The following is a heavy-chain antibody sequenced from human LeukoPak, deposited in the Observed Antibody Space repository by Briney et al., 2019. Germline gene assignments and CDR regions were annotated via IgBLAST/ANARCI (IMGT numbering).Heavy chain of an antibody. J-gene: IGHJ4*02. Sequence: PSETLSLTCAVYGGSFSGYYWSWVRQPPGKGLEWIGEINHSGTTNYNPSLKSRLTMSVDTAKNQFSLNLSSLTAANTAVYYCASNGPLLSDTSRYYFDSWGQGTLVTVSS. CDR1: GGSFSGYY. D-gene: IGHD3-22*01. CDR3: ASNGPLLSDTSRYYFDS. CDR2: INHSGTT. V-gene: IGHV4-34*01.